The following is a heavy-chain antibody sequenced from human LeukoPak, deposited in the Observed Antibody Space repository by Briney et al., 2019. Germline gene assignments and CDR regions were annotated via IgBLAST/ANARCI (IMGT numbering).Heavy chain of an antibody. CDR3: ARGVSDVDY. D-gene: IGHD2/OR15-2a*01. J-gene: IGHJ4*02. Sequence: ASVKVSCKASGYIFTDYYMHWVRQAPGQELGWMGRINTNSGGTNFAQKFQGRVTMTRDTTINTAYMELSRLRSDDTAVYYCARGVSDVDYWGQGSLVTVSS. CDR1: GYIFTDYY. V-gene: IGHV1-2*06. CDR2: INTNSGGT.